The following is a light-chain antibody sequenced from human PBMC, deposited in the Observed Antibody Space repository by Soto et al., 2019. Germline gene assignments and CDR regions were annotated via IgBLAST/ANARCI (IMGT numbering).Light chain of an antibody. V-gene: IGKV4-1*01. CDR3: QQYYSTPLT. J-gene: IGKJ4*01. CDR2: WAS. Sequence: DIVMTQSPDSLAVSLGERATINCKSSQSVLYSSNNKNYLAWYQQKPGQPPKLLIYWASTRESGFPDQIRGRGSRTDFNRTISSRQAEDGAVYSCQQYYSTPLTFGGGPKVEIK. CDR1: QSVLYSSNNKNY.